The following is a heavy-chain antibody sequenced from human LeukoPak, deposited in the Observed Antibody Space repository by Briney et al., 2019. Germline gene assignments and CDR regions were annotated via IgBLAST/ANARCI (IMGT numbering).Heavy chain of an antibody. CDR2: INHSGST. CDR1: GGSFSGYY. CDR3: ARRLGPRVTYYYDSSGYYFLDY. D-gene: IGHD3-22*01. V-gene: IGHV4-34*01. Sequence: PSETLSLTCAVYGGSFSGYYWSWIRQPPGKGLEWIGEINHSGSTNYNPSLKSRVTISVDTSKNQFSLKLSSVTAADTAVYYCARRLGPRVTYYYDSSGYYFLDYWGQGTLVTVSS. J-gene: IGHJ4*02.